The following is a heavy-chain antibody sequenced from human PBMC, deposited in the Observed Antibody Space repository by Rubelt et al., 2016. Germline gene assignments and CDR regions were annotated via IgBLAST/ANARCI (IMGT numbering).Heavy chain of an antibody. V-gene: IGHV3-21*01. CDR1: GFTFSSYW. CDR3: ARGFGESDY. Sequence: EVQLVESGGGLVQPGGSLRLSCAASGFTFSSYWMHWVRQAPGKGLVWVSSISSSSILIYSADSLKGRFTISRDNAKNSLYLQMNSLRAEDTAVYYCARGFGESDYWGQGTLVTVSS. J-gene: IGHJ4*02. D-gene: IGHD3-10*01. CDR2: ISSSSILI.